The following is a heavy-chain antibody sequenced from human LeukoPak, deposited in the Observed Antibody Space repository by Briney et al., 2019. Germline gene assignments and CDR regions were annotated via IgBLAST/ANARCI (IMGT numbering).Heavy chain of an antibody. CDR2: IIPIFCTP. J-gene: IGHJ4*02. CDR3: ASKEGYCSSTNCYTFDY. CDR1: GGTFSSYP. V-gene: IGHV1-69*13. Sequence: SVKVSCKASGGTFSSYPISWLRQAPGQGLEWMGGIIPIFCTPNYAQKFQGRVTITADESTSTAYMELSSLRSEDTAVYYCASKEGYCSSTNCYTFDYWGQGTLVTVSS. D-gene: IGHD2-2*02.